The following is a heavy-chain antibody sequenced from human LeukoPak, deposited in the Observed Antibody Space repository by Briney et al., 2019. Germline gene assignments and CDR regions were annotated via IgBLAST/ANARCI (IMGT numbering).Heavy chain of an antibody. V-gene: IGHV3-48*04. CDR1: GFTFSSYS. CDR2: ISSSSSTI. D-gene: IGHD6-19*01. Sequence: GGSLRLSCAASGFTFSSYSMNWVRQAPGKGLEWVSYISSSSSTIYYADSVKGRFAISRDNAKNSLYLQMNSLRAEDTAVYYCARDFPADRQWLRGYWGQGTLVTVSS. J-gene: IGHJ4*02. CDR3: ARDFPADRQWLRGY.